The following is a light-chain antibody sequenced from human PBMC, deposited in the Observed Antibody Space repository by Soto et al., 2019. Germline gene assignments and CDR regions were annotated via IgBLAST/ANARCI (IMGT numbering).Light chain of an antibody. CDR3: RSDTSSRTLVV. J-gene: IGLJ2*01. CDR1: SSDVGGYNY. Sequence: QSALTQPASVSGSPGQSITISCTGTSSDVGGYNYVSWYQQHPGKAPKLMIYYVSNRPSGVSNRFSGSKSGNTASLTISGLQAEDEADYYCRSDTSSRTLVVFGGGTKLTVL. CDR2: YVS. V-gene: IGLV2-14*01.